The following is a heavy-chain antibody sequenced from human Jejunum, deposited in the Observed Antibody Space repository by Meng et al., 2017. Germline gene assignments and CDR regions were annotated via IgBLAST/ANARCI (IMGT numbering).Heavy chain of an antibody. Sequence: QGQRGESGGAVVQPERSLRRAGAASGFTFNSFAIQWIRQAPGKGLDWVAAISADGKSRYFADSVRGRFTVSRDNTENTVYLQMTSLRIEDTALYYCAKAHTSGWHQVDAWGHGTLVTVSS. J-gene: IGHJ5*01. D-gene: IGHD6-19*01. CDR1: GFTFNSFA. CDR3: AKAHTSGWHQVDA. CDR2: ISADGKSR. V-gene: IGHV3-30*18.